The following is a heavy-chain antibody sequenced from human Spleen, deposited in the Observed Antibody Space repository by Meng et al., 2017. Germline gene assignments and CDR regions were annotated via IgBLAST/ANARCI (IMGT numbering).Heavy chain of an antibody. CDR2: IYHSGST. J-gene: IGHJ4*02. Sequence: SETLSLTCAVSGGSISSSNWWSWVRQPPGKGLEWIGEIYHSGSTNYNPSLKSRVTISVDKSKNQFSLKPSSVTAADTDVYYCARGDYDYVWGSYRFQKYFDYWGQGTLVTVSS. CDR3: ARGDYDYVWGSYRFQKYFDY. CDR1: GGSISSSNW. D-gene: IGHD3-16*02. V-gene: IGHV4-4*02.